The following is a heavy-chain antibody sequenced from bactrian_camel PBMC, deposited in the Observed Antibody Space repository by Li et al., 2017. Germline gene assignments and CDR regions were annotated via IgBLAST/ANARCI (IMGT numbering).Heavy chain of an antibody. CDR3: AEAPYRDGFSTKC. D-gene: IGHD4*01. V-gene: IGHV3S54*01. CDR1: ELIAR. J-gene: IGHJ4*01. Sequence: HVQLVESGGGSVQAGGSLTLSCATSELIARMAWFRQAPGKEREGVAGSTTDIYGMETTFYADSVKGRFAIARDNAKNTLYLQMNSLKPEDTAMYYCAEAPYRDGFSTKCRGQGTQVTVS. CDR2: STTDIYGMETT.